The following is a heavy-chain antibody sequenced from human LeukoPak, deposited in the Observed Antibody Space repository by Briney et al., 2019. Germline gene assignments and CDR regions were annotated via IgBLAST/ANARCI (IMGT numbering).Heavy chain of an antibody. CDR3: ARDEMATINYFDY. CDR1: GGSISSSGYY. CDR2: FYYSGNS. Sequence: SETLSLTCTVSGGSISSSGYYWGWVHQPPGKGLEWIVSFYYSGNSYYNPSLKSRVTISVDVSKQQFSLKVFSVTAADTAVYYCARDEMATINYFDYWGQGILVTVSS. J-gene: IGHJ4*02. V-gene: IGHV4-39*07. D-gene: IGHD5-24*01.